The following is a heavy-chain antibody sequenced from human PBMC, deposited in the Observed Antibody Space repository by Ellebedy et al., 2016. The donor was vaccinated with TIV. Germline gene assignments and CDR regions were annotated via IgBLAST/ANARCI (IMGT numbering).Heavy chain of an antibody. V-gene: IGHV3-11*01. CDR1: GFSFSGYY. D-gene: IGHD4-17*01. CDR3: ARERYGDLLSH. J-gene: IGHJ4*02. CDR2: ISSSGSSK. Sequence: LGGSLRLSCAASGFSFSGYYMSRIRQAPGKGLEWVSYISSSGSSKYYADSVKGRSTISRDNAKNSVYLQMHSLRAEDTAVYYCARERYGDLLSHWGQGALVTVSS.